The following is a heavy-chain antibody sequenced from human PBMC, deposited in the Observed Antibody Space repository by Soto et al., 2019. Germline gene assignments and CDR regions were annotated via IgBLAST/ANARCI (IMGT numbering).Heavy chain of an antibody. CDR3: ARDPYYYDSSDYYQNWFDP. Sequence: GGSLRLSCAASGFTVSSNYMSWVRQAPGKGLEWVSVIYSGGSTYYADSVKGRFTISRDNAKNSLYLQMNSLRAEDTAVYYCARDPYYYDSSDYYQNWFDPWGQGTLVTVSS. CDR1: GFTVSSNY. V-gene: IGHV3-53*01. CDR2: IYSGGST. D-gene: IGHD3-22*01. J-gene: IGHJ5*02.